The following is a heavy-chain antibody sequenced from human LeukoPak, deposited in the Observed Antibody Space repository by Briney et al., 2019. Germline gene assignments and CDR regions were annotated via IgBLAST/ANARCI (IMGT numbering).Heavy chain of an antibody. Sequence: GGSLRLSCAASGFTFNTYWMSWIRQAPGKGLEWLSFINSAGDNIYYADSVKGRFTISRDNAKKTLYLEMNSLRMEDTAIYYCATSRVFDYWGQGTLVTVSS. CDR3: ATSRVFDY. V-gene: IGHV3-11*04. J-gene: IGHJ4*02. CDR1: GFTFNTYW. CDR2: INSAGDNI.